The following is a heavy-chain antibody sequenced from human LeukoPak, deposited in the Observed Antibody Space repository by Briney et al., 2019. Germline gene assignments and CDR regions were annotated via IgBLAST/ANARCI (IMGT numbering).Heavy chain of an antibody. CDR2: MNPNSGNT. Sequence: GASVKVSFKASGYTFTSYDINWVRQATGQGLEWMGWMNPNSGNTGYAQKFQGRVTITRNTSISTAYLELSSLRSEDKAVYYCARGNPYYDFWSGHYYYYYYMDVWGKGTTVTVSS. CDR1: GYTFTSYD. V-gene: IGHV1-8*03. CDR3: ARGNPYYDFWSGHYYYYYYMDV. D-gene: IGHD3-3*01. J-gene: IGHJ6*03.